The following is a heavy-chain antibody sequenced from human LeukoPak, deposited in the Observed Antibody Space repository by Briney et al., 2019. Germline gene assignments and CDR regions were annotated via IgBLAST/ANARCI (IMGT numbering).Heavy chain of an antibody. CDR2: IIPKYSAS. CDR3: VRPDRIFGVPAAFDA. J-gene: IGHJ3*01. CDR1: GGSFSDYP. Sequence: GASVKVSCKASGGSFSDYPINWVRQAPGQGLEWLGGIIPKYSASNYAQAFQGRVTITADESTNTVYMEMSGLRPDDTAVYYCVRPDRIFGVPAAFDAWGQGTLVAVXS. V-gene: IGHV1-69*13. D-gene: IGHD3-3*02.